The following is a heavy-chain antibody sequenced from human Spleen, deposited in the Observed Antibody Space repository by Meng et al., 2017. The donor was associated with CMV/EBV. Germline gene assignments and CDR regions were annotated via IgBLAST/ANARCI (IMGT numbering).Heavy chain of an antibody. CDR1: GFTFSSYW. D-gene: IGHD1-14*01. CDR3: ARRPTGHGMDA. J-gene: IGHJ6*02. Sequence: GESLKISYAASGFTFSSYWMYWVRQAPGKGLVWVSRINSDGSSTNYADSVKGRFTISRDNAKNTLYLQMNSLRAEDTAVYYCARRPTGHGMDAWGQGTTVTVSS. CDR2: INSDGSST. V-gene: IGHV3-74*01.